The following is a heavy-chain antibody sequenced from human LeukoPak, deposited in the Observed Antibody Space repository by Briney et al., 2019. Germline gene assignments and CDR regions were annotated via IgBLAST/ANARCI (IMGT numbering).Heavy chain of an antibody. D-gene: IGHD6-19*01. CDR3: ARQSRGIAVAGLDY. Sequence: PSETLSLTYTVSRGSISSYYWTWIRQPPGKGLEWIGYIYYNGSTNYNPSLKSRVTISVDASKNQFSLKLTSVTAADTAVYYCARQSRGIAVAGLDYWGQGTLVTVSS. J-gene: IGHJ4*02. CDR1: RGSISSYY. CDR2: IYYNGST. V-gene: IGHV4-59*08.